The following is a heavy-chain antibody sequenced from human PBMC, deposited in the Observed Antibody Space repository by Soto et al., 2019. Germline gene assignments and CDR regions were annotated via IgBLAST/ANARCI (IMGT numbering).Heavy chain of an antibody. Sequence: SETLSLTCAVYGGSFSGYYWSWIRQPPGKGLEWIGEINHSGSTNYNPSLKSRVTISVDTSKNQFSLKLSCVTAADTAVYYCARGDPEYSSSDVHYGMDVWGQGTTVTVSS. V-gene: IGHV4-34*01. CDR1: GGSFSGYY. CDR2: INHSGST. J-gene: IGHJ6*02. CDR3: ARGDPEYSSSDVHYGMDV. D-gene: IGHD6-6*01.